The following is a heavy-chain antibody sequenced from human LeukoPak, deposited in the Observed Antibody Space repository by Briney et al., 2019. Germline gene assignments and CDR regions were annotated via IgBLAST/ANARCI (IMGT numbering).Heavy chain of an antibody. Sequence: PGGSLRLSCAASGFTFSSYNMNWVRQAPGKGLEWVSSISSSSSYIYYADSVKGRFTISRDNAKNSLYLQMNSLRAEDTAVYYCARDSYYDILTGYYRGGRYFDYWGQGTLVTVSS. CDR3: ARDSYYDILTGYYRGGRYFDY. CDR1: GFTFSSYN. J-gene: IGHJ4*02. V-gene: IGHV3-21*01. CDR2: ISSSSSYI. D-gene: IGHD3-9*01.